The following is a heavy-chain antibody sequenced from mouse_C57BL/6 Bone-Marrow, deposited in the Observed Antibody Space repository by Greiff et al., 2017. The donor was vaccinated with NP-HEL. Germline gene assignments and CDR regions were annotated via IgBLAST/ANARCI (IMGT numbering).Heavy chain of an antibody. D-gene: IGHD1-1*01. V-gene: IGHV5-4*01. Sequence: EVNLVESGGGLVKPGGSLKLSCAASGFTFSSYAMSWVRQTPEKRLEWVATISDGGSYTYYPDNVKGRFTISRDNAKNNLYLQMSHLKSEDTAMYYCARDPHYYGSSYAFAYWGQGTLVTVSA. CDR2: ISDGGSYT. J-gene: IGHJ3*01. CDR3: ARDPHYYGSSYAFAY. CDR1: GFTFSSYA.